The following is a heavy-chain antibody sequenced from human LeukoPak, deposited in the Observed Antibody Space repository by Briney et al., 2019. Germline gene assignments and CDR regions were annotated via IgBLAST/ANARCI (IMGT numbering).Heavy chain of an antibody. J-gene: IGHJ4*02. Sequence: GGPLRLSCTASGFTFGDYAMSWFRQAPGKGLEWVGFIRSKAYGGTTEYAASVKGRFTISRDDSKSIAYLQMNSLKTEDTAVYYCTRVPTAMVYYFDYWGQGTLVTVSS. CDR2: IRSKAYGGTT. D-gene: IGHD5-18*01. CDR1: GFTFGDYA. V-gene: IGHV3-49*03. CDR3: TRVPTAMVYYFDY.